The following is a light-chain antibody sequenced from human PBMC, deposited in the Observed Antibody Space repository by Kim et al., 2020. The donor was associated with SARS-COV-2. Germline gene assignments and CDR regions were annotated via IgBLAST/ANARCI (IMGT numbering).Light chain of an antibody. CDR2: DAS. V-gene: IGKV1-5*01. CDR1: QSISSW. Sequence: DIQMTQSPSTLSASVGDRVTITCRASQSISSWLAWYQQKPGKAPKLLIYDASSLERGVPSRFSGSGSGTEFTLTISSLQPDDFATYYCQQYNSYSRTFGQGTKLEI. CDR3: QQYNSYSRT. J-gene: IGKJ2*01.